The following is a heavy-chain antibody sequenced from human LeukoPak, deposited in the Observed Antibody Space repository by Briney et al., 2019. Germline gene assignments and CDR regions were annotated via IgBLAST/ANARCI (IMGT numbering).Heavy chain of an antibody. CDR3: AKDLIPYYYDSRAYYGLFDY. Sequence: GGSLRLSCAASGFTFSSYAMSWVRQAPGKGLEWVSAISGSGGSTYYADSVKGRFTISRDNSKNTLYLQMNSLRAEDTAVYYCAKDLIPYYYDSRAYYGLFDYWGQGTLVTVSS. CDR1: GFTFSSYA. D-gene: IGHD3-22*01. V-gene: IGHV3-23*01. J-gene: IGHJ4*02. CDR2: ISGSGGST.